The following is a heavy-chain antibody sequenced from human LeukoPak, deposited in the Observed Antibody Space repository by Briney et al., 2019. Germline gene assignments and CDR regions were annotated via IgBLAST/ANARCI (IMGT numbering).Heavy chain of an antibody. Sequence: SGPTLMNPRQPPTLTCTFSGFSLSISGLGVGWVRQPPVKALGWLALIYWDDDKRYSPSLKSRLTITKDTSKNQMVLTMTNMDPVDTARYCCAHGYHLHAFDIWGQGTMVTVSS. CDR2: IYWDDDK. V-gene: IGHV2-5*02. CDR3: AHGYHLHAFDI. D-gene: IGHD1-14*01. CDR1: GFSLSISGLG. J-gene: IGHJ3*02.